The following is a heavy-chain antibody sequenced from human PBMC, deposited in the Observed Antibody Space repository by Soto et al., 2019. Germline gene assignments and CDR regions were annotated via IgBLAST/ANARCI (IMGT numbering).Heavy chain of an antibody. V-gene: IGHV1-2*04. CDR3: ARDALGRAGKAVAGTWFDP. D-gene: IGHD6-19*01. Sequence: ASVKVSCKASGYTFTGYYMHWVRQAPGQGLEWMGWINPNSGGTNYAQKFQGWVTMTRDTSISTAYMELSRLRSDDTAVYYCARDALGRAGKAVAGTWFDPWGQGTLVTVSS. CDR1: GYTFTGYY. J-gene: IGHJ5*02. CDR2: INPNSGGT.